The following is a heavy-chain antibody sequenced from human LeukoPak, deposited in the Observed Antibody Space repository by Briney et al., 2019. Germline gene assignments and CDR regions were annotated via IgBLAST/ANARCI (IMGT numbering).Heavy chain of an antibody. CDR3: ARVYYDSSGEIDY. D-gene: IGHD3-22*01. V-gene: IGHV3-7*03. J-gene: IGHJ4*02. CDR2: IKQDGSEK. CDR1: GFTFSSYW. Sequence: GGSLRLSCAASGFTFSSYWMSWVRQAPGKGLEWVANIKQDGSEKYYVDSVKGRFTISRDNAKNSLYLQMNSLRAEDTALYHCARVYYDSSGEIDYWGQGTLVTVSS.